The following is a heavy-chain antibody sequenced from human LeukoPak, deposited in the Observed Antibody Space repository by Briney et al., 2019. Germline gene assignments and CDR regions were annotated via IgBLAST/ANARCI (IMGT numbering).Heavy chain of an antibody. D-gene: IGHD3-22*01. V-gene: IGHV3-30*18. CDR1: GFTFSSYG. CDR3: AKGTYYDRSGYYFDY. J-gene: IGHJ4*02. Sequence: SGGSLRLSCAASGFTFSSYGMHWVRQAPGKGLEWVAVISYDGSNKYYADSVKGRFTISRDNSKNTLYLQMNSLRAEDTAFYHCAKGTYYDRSGYYFDYWGQGTLVTVSS. CDR2: ISYDGSNK.